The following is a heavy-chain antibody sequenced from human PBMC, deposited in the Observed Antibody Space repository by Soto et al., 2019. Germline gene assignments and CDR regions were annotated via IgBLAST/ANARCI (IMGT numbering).Heavy chain of an antibody. J-gene: IGHJ6*02. V-gene: IGHV3-30*18. CDR1: GFTFSSYG. CDR3: ANTYQRDYYYGMDV. Sequence: QVQLVESGGGVVQPGRSLRLSCAASGFTFSSYGMHWVRQAPGKGLEWVAVISYDGSNKYYADSVKGRFTISRDNSKNTLYLQMNSLRAEDTAVYYCANTYQRDYYYGMDVWGQGTTVTVSS. D-gene: IGHD2-2*01. CDR2: ISYDGSNK.